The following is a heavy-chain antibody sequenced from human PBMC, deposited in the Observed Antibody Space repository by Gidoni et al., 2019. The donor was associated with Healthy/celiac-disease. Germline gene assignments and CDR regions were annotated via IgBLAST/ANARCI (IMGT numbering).Heavy chain of an antibody. CDR2: INHSGST. D-gene: IGHD3-10*01. J-gene: IGHJ6*02. CDR1: GGSFSGYY. Sequence: QVQLQQWGAGLLKPSENLSLTCAVYGGSFSGYYWSWIRQAPGKGLEWIGEINHSGSTNYNPSLKSRVTISVDTSKNQFSLKLSSVTAADTAVYYCARLHYYGSGSYYPRWKDSYYYYGMDVWGQGTTVTVSS. CDR3: ARLHYYGSGSYYPRWKDSYYYYGMDV. V-gene: IGHV4-34*01.